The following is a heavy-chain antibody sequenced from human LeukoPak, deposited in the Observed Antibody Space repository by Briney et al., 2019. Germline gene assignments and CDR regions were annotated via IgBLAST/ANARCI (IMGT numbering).Heavy chain of an antibody. D-gene: IGHD2-2*01. CDR3: AKDLVPAATDAFDI. J-gene: IGHJ3*02. Sequence: GGSLRLSCAASGFTFSSYGMHWVRQAPGKGLEWVAVIWYDGSNKYYAASVKGRFTISRDNSKNTLYLQMNSLRAEDTAVYYCAKDLVPAATDAFDIWGQGTMVTVSS. V-gene: IGHV3-33*06. CDR1: GFTFSSYG. CDR2: IWYDGSNK.